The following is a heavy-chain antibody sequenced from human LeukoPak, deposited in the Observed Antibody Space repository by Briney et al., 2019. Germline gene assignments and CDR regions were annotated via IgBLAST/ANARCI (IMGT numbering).Heavy chain of an antibody. J-gene: IGHJ3*01. V-gene: IGHV3-11*04. Sequence: GGSLRLSCAASGFTFSDYYMSWLRQAPGKGVEGVSYISSSGSTIYYADSVKGRFTVSRDNAQDSLYLQLNNLKAGDTAVYYCARALTRDALDLWGQGTMVTVSS. CDR2: ISSSGSTI. CDR3: ARALTRDALDL. CDR1: GFTFSDYY.